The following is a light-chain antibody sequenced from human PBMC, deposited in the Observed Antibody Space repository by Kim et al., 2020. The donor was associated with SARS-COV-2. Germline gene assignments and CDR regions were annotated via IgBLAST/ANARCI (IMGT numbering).Light chain of an antibody. CDR3: SSYTSSSIVV. Sequence: QSVLTQPASVSGSTGQSITISCTGTSSDVGGYNYVSWYQQHPGKAPKLMIYDVSNRPSGVSNRFSGSKSGNTASLTISGLQAEDEADYYCSSYTSSSIVVFGGGTQLTVL. CDR1: SSDVGGYNY. CDR2: DVS. J-gene: IGLJ2*01. V-gene: IGLV2-14*03.